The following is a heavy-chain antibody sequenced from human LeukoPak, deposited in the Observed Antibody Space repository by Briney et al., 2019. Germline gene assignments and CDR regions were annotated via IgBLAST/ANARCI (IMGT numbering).Heavy chain of an antibody. CDR2: ISSSSSYI. V-gene: IGHV3-21*01. Sequence: GGSLRLSCAASGFTFSSYSMTWVRQAPGKGLEWVSSISSSSSYIYYADSVKGRFTISRDNAKNSLYLQMNSLRAEDTAVYYCARDKYGTDAFDIWGQGTMVTVSS. CDR1: GFTFSSYS. D-gene: IGHD4-17*01. CDR3: ARDKYGTDAFDI. J-gene: IGHJ3*02.